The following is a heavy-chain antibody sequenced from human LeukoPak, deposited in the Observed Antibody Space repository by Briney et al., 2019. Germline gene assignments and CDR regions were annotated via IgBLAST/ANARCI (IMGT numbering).Heavy chain of an antibody. V-gene: IGHV1-18*01. Sequence: ASVKVSCKVSGYTLTELSMHWVRQAPGQGLEWMGWISAYNGNTNYAQKLQGRVTMTTDTSTSTAYMELRSLRSDDTAVYYCARVASYGLYYFDYWGQGTLVTVSS. CDR2: ISAYNGNT. CDR1: GYTLTELS. D-gene: IGHD5-18*01. J-gene: IGHJ4*02. CDR3: ARVASYGLYYFDY.